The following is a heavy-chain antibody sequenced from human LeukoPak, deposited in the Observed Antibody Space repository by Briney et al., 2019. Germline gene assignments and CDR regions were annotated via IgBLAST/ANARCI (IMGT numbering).Heavy chain of an antibody. D-gene: IGHD6-13*01. J-gene: IGHJ4*02. V-gene: IGHV1-69*04. CDR2: IIPILGIA. Sequence: EASVKVSCKASGGTFSSYAISWVRQAPEQGLEWMGRIIPILGIANYAQKFQGRVAITADKSTSTAYMELSSLRSEDTAVYYCARDGGGTLGSSWQDYWGQGTLVTVSS. CDR3: ARDGGGTLGSSWQDY. CDR1: GGTFSSYA.